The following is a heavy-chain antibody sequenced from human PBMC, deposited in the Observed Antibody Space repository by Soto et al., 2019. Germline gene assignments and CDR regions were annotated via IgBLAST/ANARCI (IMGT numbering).Heavy chain of an antibody. V-gene: IGHV4-34*01. D-gene: IGHD6-19*01. Sequence: SETLSLTCAVYGGSFSGYYWSWIRQPPGKGLEWIGSFNYSGSTYSSPSVRSRLTIYVDASKSQFSLELRSVTAADTAVYYCARHYTNGWYFQHWGQGTLVTVSS. CDR2: FNYSGST. CDR3: ARHYTNGWYFQH. J-gene: IGHJ1*01. CDR1: GGSFSGYY.